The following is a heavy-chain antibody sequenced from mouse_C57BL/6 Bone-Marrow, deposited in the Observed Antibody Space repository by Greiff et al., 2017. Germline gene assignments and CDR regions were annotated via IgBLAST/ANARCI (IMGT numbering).Heavy chain of an antibody. CDR3: TRRYSSSPGFAY. Sequence: VQLQQSGAELVRPGASVTLSCKASGYTFTDYEMHWVQQTPVHGLEWIGAIDPETGGTAYNQKFKGKAILTADKSSSTAYMELRSLTSEDSAVYYCTRRYSSSPGFAYWGQGTLVTVSA. CDR2: IDPETGGT. J-gene: IGHJ3*01. CDR1: GYTFTDYE. D-gene: IGHD1-1*01. V-gene: IGHV1-15*01.